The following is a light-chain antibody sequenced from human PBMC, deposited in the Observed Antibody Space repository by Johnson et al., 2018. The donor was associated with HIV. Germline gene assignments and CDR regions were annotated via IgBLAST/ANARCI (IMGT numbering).Light chain of an antibody. J-gene: IGLJ1*01. CDR1: SSDMGNYA. CDR2: ENN. V-gene: IGLV1-51*02. CDR3: ETWDSNLSGV. Sequence: QSVLTQPPSVSAAPGQKVTISCSGSSSDMGNYAVSWYQQLPGTAPRVLIYENNKRPSGIPDRFSGSKSGTSATLGITGLQTGDEADYYCETWDSNLSGVFGTGTRVTVL.